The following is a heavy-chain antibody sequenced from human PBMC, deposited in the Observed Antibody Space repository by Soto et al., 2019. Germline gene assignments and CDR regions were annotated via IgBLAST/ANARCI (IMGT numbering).Heavy chain of an antibody. CDR2: IKQDGSET. Sequence: EVQLVESGGGLVQPGGSLRLSCAASGFTFSSYWMSWVRQAPGKGLEWVANIKQDGSETYYVDSVQGRFTISRDTAKNSRYSQMNTRRAEDTAVYYCAGDKEPTEWLPCRYWGQGSLVTVSS. CDR1: GFTFSSYW. CDR3: AGDKEPTEWLPCRY. D-gene: IGHD5-12*01. V-gene: IGHV3-7*05. J-gene: IGHJ4*02.